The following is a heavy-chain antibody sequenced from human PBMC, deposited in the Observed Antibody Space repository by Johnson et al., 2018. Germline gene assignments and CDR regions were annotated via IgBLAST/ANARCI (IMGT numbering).Heavy chain of an antibody. CDR1: GFTFNNYA. CDR3: ARDRWELHPTTHHGMDV. CDR2: ISYDGSDK. D-gene: IGHD1-26*01. Sequence: QVQLLEAGGGVVQPGRSLGLSCAASGFTFNNYAIHWVRQAPGKGLEWVAVISYDGSDKYYADSVKGRFTISRDNSKNTLYLQRNSLRAEDTAVYYCARDRWELHPTTHHGMDVWGQGTTVTVSS. V-gene: IGHV3-30*03. J-gene: IGHJ6*02.